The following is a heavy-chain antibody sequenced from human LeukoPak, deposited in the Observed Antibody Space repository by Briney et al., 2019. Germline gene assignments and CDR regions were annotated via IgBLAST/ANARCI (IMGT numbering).Heavy chain of an antibody. D-gene: IGHD3-16*02. J-gene: IGHJ4*02. Sequence: SETLSLTCAVYGGSFSGYYWSWIRQPPGKGLEWIGEIYHSGTTYYNPSLKSRVTVSVDKSKNQFSLKLNSVTAADTAVYYCATRKAEGSYRHPFDYWGQGTLVTVSS. CDR2: IYHSGTT. CDR3: ATRKAEGSYRHPFDY. CDR1: GGSFSGYY. V-gene: IGHV4-34*01.